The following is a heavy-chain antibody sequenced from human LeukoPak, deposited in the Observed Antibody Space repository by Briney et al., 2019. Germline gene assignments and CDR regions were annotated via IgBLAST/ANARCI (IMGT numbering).Heavy chain of an antibody. CDR2: IWYDGSNK. CDR3: ARGDDGLYPRTYFDY. CDR1: GFTFSSYG. D-gene: IGHD3-16*02. Sequence: PGRSLRLSCAASGFTFSSYGMHWVRQAPGKGLEWVAVIWYDGSNKYYADSVKGRCTISRDNSKNTLYLQMNSLRAEDTAVYYCARGDDGLYPRTYFDYWGQGTLVTVSS. V-gene: IGHV3-33*01. J-gene: IGHJ4*02.